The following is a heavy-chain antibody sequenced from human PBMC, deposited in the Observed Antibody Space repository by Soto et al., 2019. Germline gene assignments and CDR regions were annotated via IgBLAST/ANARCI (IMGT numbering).Heavy chain of an antibody. CDR1: GGTLHSHA. Sequence: GASVQVXCKASGGTLHSHAMSWLRQSPRQPLEWMGGIVPIFGTANYAQKFQGRVTITADESTSTAYMELSSLRSEDTAVYYCARGTSCGYSSGWSSFVRALDYWGQGTLVTVSS. CDR2: IVPIFGTA. D-gene: IGHD6-19*01. V-gene: IGHV1-69*13. CDR3: ARGTSCGYSSGWSSFVRALDY. J-gene: IGHJ4*02.